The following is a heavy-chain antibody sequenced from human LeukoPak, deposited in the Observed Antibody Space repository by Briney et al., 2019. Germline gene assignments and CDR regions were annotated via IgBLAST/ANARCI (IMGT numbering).Heavy chain of an antibody. Sequence: ASVKVSCKVSGYTFTSYGISWVRQAPGQGLEWMGWISAYNGNTNYAQKLQGRVTMTTDTSTSTAYMELRSLRSDDTAVYYCARNPYDFWSGYYASLDYWGQGTLVTVSS. CDR1: GYTFTSYG. D-gene: IGHD3-3*01. CDR2: ISAYNGNT. J-gene: IGHJ4*02. V-gene: IGHV1-18*01. CDR3: ARNPYDFWSGYYASLDY.